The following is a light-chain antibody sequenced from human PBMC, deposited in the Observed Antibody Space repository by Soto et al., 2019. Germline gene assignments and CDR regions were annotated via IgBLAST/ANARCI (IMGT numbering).Light chain of an antibody. J-gene: IGKJ4*01. Sequence: EKVMTQSPATLSVSPGERATLSCRARQNVKTRLAWYQQKPGQAPRLLIYDAFTRATGIPARFSGSASGTEFALTISSLQSEDFAVCYCQQYYEWPLTFGGGTKVQIK. CDR2: DAF. V-gene: IGKV3-15*01. CDR3: QQYYEWPLT. CDR1: QNVKTR.